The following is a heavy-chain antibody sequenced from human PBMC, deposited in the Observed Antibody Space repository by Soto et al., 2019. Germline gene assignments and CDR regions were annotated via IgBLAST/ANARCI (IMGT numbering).Heavy chain of an antibody. Sequence: EVQLVESGGGLVQPGGSLRLSCAASEFTFSSYWMNWVRQAPGKGLEWVANIKEDGSEKYYVDSVKGRFTISRDNAKNSLYLQMKSLRGEDTAVYYCARDLGAPGRGSAVGYYYHYGMDVWGQGTTVTVSS. CDR2: IKEDGSEK. V-gene: IGHV3-7*05. J-gene: IGHJ6*02. D-gene: IGHD2-2*01. CDR3: ARDLGAPGRGSAVGYYYHYGMDV. CDR1: EFTFSSYW.